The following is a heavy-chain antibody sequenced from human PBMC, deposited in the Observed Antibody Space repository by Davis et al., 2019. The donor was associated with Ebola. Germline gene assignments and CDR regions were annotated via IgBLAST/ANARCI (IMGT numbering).Heavy chain of an antibody. J-gene: IGHJ4*02. CDR3: ARPRYYYDSSGYYGY. Sequence: SETLSLTCAVYGGSFSGYYWGWIRQPPGKGLEWMGGMYYGVNTHYNPSLKSRVTVSVDTSKNQFSLKLRSVTAADTAVYYCARPRYYYDSSGYYGYWGQGTLVTVSS. V-gene: IGHV4-34*01. CDR2: MYYGVNT. CDR1: GGSFSGYY. D-gene: IGHD3-22*01.